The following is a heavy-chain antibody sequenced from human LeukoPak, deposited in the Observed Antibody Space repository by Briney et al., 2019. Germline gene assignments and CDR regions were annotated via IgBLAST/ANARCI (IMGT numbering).Heavy chain of an antibody. CDR2: IYHSGST. CDR3: ARARTRWNYYDSSDHYYMDV. CDR1: GYSISSAYY. J-gene: IGHJ6*03. V-gene: IGHV4-38-2*02. D-gene: IGHD3-22*01. Sequence: SETLSLTCTVSGYSISSAYYWGWIRQPPGKGLEWIGNIYHSGSTSYNPSPKSRLTISLDTSKNQFSLKLSSVTAADTAVYYCARARTRWNYYDSSDHYYMDVWGKGTTVTVSS.